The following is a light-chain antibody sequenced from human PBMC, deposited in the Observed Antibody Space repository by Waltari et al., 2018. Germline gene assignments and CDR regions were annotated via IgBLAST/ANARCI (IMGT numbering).Light chain of an antibody. CDR2: KVS. CDR3: MQATHWPWT. J-gene: IGKJ1*01. V-gene: IGKV2-30*02. Sequence: DVVMTQSPLSLPVTVGQPASISCRSSQSRVHSDGNNYLSWFHQRPGQSPGRLIFKVSHRDSGVPEGFSGSGSGTDFTLKISRVEAEDVGVYYCMQATHWPWTFGQGTKVEIK. CDR1: QSRVHSDGNNY.